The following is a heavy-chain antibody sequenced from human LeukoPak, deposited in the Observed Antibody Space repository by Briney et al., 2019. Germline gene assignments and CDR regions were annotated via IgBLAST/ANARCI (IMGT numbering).Heavy chain of an antibody. Sequence: GGSLRLSCAASGFTVSSNYMSWVRQAPGKGLEWVSVIYSGGSIYYADSVKGRFTISRDNSKNTLYLQMNSLRAEDTAVYYCARDMTGAFDIWGQGTMVTVSS. J-gene: IGHJ3*02. D-gene: IGHD1-14*01. CDR2: IYSGGSI. CDR3: ARDMTGAFDI. V-gene: IGHV3-66*01. CDR1: GFTVSSNY.